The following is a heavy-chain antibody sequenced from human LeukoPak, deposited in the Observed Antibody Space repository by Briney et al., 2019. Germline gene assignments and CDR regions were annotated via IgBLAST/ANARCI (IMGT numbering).Heavy chain of an antibody. V-gene: IGHV3-43D*04. CDR2: ISWDGGST. CDR1: GFTFDDYA. CDR3: AKDGGLYSGSYYIDY. Sequence: PGGFLRLSCAASGFTFDDYAMHWVRQAPGKGLEWVSLISWDGGSTYYADSVKGRFTISRDNSKNSLYPQMNSLRAEDTALYYCAKDGGLYSGSYYIDYWGQGTLVTVSS. J-gene: IGHJ4*02. D-gene: IGHD1-26*01.